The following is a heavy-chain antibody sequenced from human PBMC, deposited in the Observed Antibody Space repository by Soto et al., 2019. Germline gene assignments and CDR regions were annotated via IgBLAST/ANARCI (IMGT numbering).Heavy chain of an antibody. Sequence: EVHLVESGGGLVRPGGSLRLSCAASGFSFSNVWMSWVRQAPGKGLEWVASIKEDGSEKYYMDSGKGRFTISRDNAKNSLSLQMNSLSVEDTAVYYCARAFHWGQGTLVTVSS. CDR1: GFSFSNVW. J-gene: IGHJ4*02. CDR3: ARAFH. D-gene: IGHD2-21*01. V-gene: IGHV3-7*01. CDR2: IKEDGSEK.